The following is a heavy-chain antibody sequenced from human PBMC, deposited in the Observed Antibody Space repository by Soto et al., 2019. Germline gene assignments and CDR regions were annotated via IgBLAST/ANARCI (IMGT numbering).Heavy chain of an antibody. D-gene: IGHD6-19*01. CDR1: GYTFTSYY. CDR3: ARDPNVGYSSGWYPSYGMDV. CDR2: INPSGGST. V-gene: IGHV1-46*01. J-gene: IGHJ6*02. Sequence: ASVKVSCKASGYTFTSYYMHWVRQAPGQGLEWMGIINPSGGSTSYAQKFQGRVTMTRDTSTSTVYVELSSLRSEDTAVYYCARDPNVGYSSGWYPSYGMDVWGQGTTVTVSS.